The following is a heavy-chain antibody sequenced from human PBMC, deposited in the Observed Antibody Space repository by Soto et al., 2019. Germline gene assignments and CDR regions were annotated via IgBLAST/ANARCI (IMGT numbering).Heavy chain of an antibody. CDR2: IYPGDSDT. CDR3: ARRYCSGGSCYGGFDP. D-gene: IGHD2-15*01. V-gene: IGHV5-51*01. Sequence: GESLKISCKGSGYSFTSYWIGWVRQMPGKGLEWIGIIYPGDSDTRYSPSFQGQVTISADKSISTAYLQWSSLKASDTAMYYCARRYCSGGSCYGGFDPWGQGTLVTVSS. J-gene: IGHJ5*02. CDR1: GYSFTSYW.